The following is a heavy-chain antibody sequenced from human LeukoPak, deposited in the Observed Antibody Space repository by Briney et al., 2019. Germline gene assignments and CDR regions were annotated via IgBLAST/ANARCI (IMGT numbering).Heavy chain of an antibody. CDR1: GYTFTSYD. V-gene: IGHV1-8*01. CDR3: ARGRYSYGKDYYYYMDV. J-gene: IGHJ6*03. Sequence: GASVKVSCKASGYTFTSYDINWVRQATGQGLEWMGWMNPNSGNTGYAQKFQGRVTMTRNTSISTAYMELSSLRSEDTAVYYCARGRYSYGKDYYYYMDVWGKGTTVTVS. CDR2: MNPNSGNT. D-gene: IGHD5-18*01.